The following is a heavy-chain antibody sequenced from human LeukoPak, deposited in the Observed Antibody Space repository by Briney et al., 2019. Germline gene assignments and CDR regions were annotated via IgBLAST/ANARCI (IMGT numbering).Heavy chain of an antibody. D-gene: IGHD5-12*01. CDR2: INPNSGVT. Sequence: AASVKVSCKASGYTFTGYYMHWVRQAPGQGREWMGWINPNSGVTKYAQKFQGRVTMTRDTSISTAYMELSRLRSDDTAVYYCARVGGYSGYEGFDPWGQGTLVTVSS. CDR3: ARVGGYSGYEGFDP. V-gene: IGHV1-2*02. J-gene: IGHJ5*02. CDR1: GYTFTGYY.